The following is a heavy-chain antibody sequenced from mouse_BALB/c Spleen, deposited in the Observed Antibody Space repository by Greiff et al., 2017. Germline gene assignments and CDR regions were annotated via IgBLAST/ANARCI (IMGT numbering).Heavy chain of an antibody. CDR2: ISSGGST. CDR1: GFTFSSYA. Sequence: EVKVVESGGGLVKPGGSLKLSCAASGFTFSSYAMSWVRQTPEKRLEWVASISSGGSTYYPDSVKGRFTISRDNARNILYLQMSSLRSEDTAMYYCARGDYDYDRAYWFAYWGQGTLVTVSA. V-gene: IGHV5-6-5*01. CDR3: ARGDYDYDRAYWFAY. D-gene: IGHD2-4*01. J-gene: IGHJ3*01.